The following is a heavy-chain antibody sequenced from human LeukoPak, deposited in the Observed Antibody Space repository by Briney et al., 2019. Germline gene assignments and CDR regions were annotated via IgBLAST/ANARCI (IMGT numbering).Heavy chain of an antibody. CDR1: GGSISSSSYY. CDR2: IYYSGST. CDR3: ARHHHTYYYDSSGLMYYFDY. D-gene: IGHD3-22*01. V-gene: IGHV4-39*01. J-gene: IGHJ4*02. Sequence: SETLSLTCTVSGGSISSSSYYWGWIRQPPGKGLEWIGSIYYSGSTYYNPSLKSRVTISVDTSKNQFSLKLSPVTAADTAVYYCARHHHTYYYDSSGLMYYFDYWGQGTLVTVSS.